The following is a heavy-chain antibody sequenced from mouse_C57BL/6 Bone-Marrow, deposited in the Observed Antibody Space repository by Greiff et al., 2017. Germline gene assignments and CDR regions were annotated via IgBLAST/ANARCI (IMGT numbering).Heavy chain of an antibody. J-gene: IGHJ2*01. CDR3: ARAAQAPGPRVSFDY. Sequence: EVQLQQSGAELVKPGASVKLSCTASGFNFKDYYMHWVKQRTEQGLEWIGRIDPEDGETKYAPKFPGQATITADTSSNTAYLQLSSLTSEDTAVYYCARAAQAPGPRVSFDYWGQGTTLTVSS. CDR1: GFNFKDYY. CDR2: IDPEDGET. V-gene: IGHV14-2*01. D-gene: IGHD3-2*02.